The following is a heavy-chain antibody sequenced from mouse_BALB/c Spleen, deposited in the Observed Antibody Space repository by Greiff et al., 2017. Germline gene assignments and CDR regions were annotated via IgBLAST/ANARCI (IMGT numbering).Heavy chain of an antibody. V-gene: IGHV1-7*01. D-gene: IGHD2-1*01. CDR2: INPSTGYT. CDR1: GYTFTSYW. CDR3: ARKIYGNDAY. J-gene: IGHJ3*01. Sequence: QVQLKQSGAELAKPGASVKMSCKASGYTFTSYWMHWVKQRPGQGLEWIGYINPSTGYTEYNQKFKDKATLTADKSSSTAYMQLSSLTSKDSAVYYCARKIYGNDAYWGQGTLVTVSA.